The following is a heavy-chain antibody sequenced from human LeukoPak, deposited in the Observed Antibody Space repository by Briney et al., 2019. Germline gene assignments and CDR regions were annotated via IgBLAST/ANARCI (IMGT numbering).Heavy chain of an antibody. Sequence: GGSLRLSCAASGFTFRTYSMHWVRQAPGKGLEWVSYISTSSSYTNYADSVKGRFTISRDNAKNSLYLQMNSLRAEDTAVYYCARDRYYASGSYSWFDPWGQGTLVTVSS. CDR1: GFTFRTYS. J-gene: IGHJ5*02. CDR3: ARDRYYASGSYSWFDP. CDR2: ISTSSSYT. V-gene: IGHV3-21*05. D-gene: IGHD3-10*01.